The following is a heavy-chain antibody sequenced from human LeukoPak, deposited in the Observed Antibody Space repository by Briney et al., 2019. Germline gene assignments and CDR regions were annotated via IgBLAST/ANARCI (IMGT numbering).Heavy chain of an antibody. V-gene: IGHV3-64*01. CDR3: ARVGYYYYYYMDV. J-gene: IGHJ6*03. CDR2: ISSNGGST. D-gene: IGHD1-26*01. CDR1: GFTFSSYA. Sequence: GGSLRLSCAASGFTFSSYAMHWVRQAPGKGLEYVSAISSNGGSTYYANSVKGRFTISRDNSKNTLYLQMGSLRAEDMAVYYCARVGYYYYYYMDVWGKGTTVTVSS.